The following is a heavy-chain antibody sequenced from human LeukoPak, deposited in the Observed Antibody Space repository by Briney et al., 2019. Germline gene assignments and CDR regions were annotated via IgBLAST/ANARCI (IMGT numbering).Heavy chain of an antibody. CDR1: GFTFSSYS. D-gene: IGHD1-1*01. V-gene: IGHV4-4*07. CDR2: IYTSGST. Sequence: PGGSLRLSCAASGFTFSSYSMNWVRQAPGKGLEWIGRIYTSGSTNYNPSLKSRVTMSVDTSKNQFSLKLSSVTAADTAVYYCARDTAGGDDAFDIWGQGTMVTVSS. J-gene: IGHJ3*02. CDR3: ARDTAGGDDAFDI.